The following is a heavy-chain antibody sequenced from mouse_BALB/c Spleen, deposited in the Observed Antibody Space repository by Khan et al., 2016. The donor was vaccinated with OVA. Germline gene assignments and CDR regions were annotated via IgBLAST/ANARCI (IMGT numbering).Heavy chain of an antibody. V-gene: IGHV2-6-1*01. CDR3: ARQPYYHYNIMDY. J-gene: IGHJ4*01. D-gene: IGHD2-10*01. CDR1: GFSLTNYG. CDR2: MWNDGST. Sequence: QVQLKESGPGLVAPSQSLSITCTISGFSLTNYGVHWVRQPPGKGLEWLVLMWNDGSTTYNSALKSRLTISKDNSKSQVFLKMNSLQTDDTAMYFCARQPYYHYNIMDYWGQGTSFTVSS.